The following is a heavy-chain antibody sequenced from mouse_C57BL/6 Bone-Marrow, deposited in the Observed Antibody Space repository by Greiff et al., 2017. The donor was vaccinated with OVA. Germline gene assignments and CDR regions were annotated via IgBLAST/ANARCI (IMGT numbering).Heavy chain of an antibody. V-gene: IGHV2-2*01. CDR3: ASYEASY. J-gene: IGHJ3*01. CDR2: IWRGGST. CDR1: GFSLTSYG. Sequence: QVQLKQSGPGLVQPSQSLSITCTVSGFSLTSYGVHWVRQSPGKGLEWLGVIWRGGSTDYNAAFISRLSISKDNSKSQVFFKMNSLQADDTAIYYCASYEASYWGQGTLVTVSA. D-gene: IGHD2-12*01.